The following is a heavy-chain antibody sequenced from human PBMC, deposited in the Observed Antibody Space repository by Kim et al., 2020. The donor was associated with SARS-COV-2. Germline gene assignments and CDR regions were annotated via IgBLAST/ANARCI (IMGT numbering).Heavy chain of an antibody. CDR1: GFTFSSYS. Sequence: GGSLRLSCAASGFTFSSYSMNWVRQAPGKGLEWVSSISSSSSYIYYADSVKGRFTISRDNAKNSLYLQMNSLRAEDTAVYYCATTAGTFCCGMDVWGQGTTVTVSS. J-gene: IGHJ6*02. D-gene: IGHD6-13*01. CDR3: ATTAGTFCCGMDV. CDR2: ISSSSSYI. V-gene: IGHV3-21*01.